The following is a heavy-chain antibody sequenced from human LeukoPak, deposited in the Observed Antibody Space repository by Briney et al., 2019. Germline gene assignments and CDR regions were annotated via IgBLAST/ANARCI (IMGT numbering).Heavy chain of an antibody. CDR1: GFTFSSYG. CDR3: ARGRRYCSSTSCYFWFDP. J-gene: IGHJ5*02. Sequence: GGSLRLSCAASGFTFSSYGMHWVRQAPGKGLEWVAVIWYDGSNKYYADSVKGRFTISSYNSKNTLYLQMTSLRAEDTAVYYCARGRRYCSSTSCYFWFDPWGQGTLVTVSS. CDR2: IWYDGSNK. V-gene: IGHV3-33*01. D-gene: IGHD2-2*01.